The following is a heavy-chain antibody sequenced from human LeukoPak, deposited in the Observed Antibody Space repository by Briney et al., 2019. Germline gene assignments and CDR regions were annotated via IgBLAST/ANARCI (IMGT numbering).Heavy chain of an antibody. CDR2: FDPEDGDT. J-gene: IGHJ4*02. D-gene: IGHD3-3*01. CDR3: ATLKSPLRFLEWLLYDY. Sequence: ASVKVSCKVSGYTLTELSMHWVRRAPGKELEWMGGFDPEDGDTIYAQKFQGRVTMTEDTSTDTAYMELSSLRSEDTAVYYCATLKSPLRFLEWLLYDYWGQGTLVTVSS. CDR1: GYTLTELS. V-gene: IGHV1-24*01.